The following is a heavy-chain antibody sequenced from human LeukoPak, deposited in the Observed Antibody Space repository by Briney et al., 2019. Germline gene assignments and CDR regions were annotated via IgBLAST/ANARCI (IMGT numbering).Heavy chain of an antibody. D-gene: IGHD6-13*01. CDR1: GFAFSTYA. CDR2: ISYDGNNQ. CDR3: ARGGSSSTWYYYFDS. V-gene: IGHV3-30-3*01. J-gene: IGHJ4*02. Sequence: PGGSLRLSCAASGFAFSTYAMSWVRQAPGEGLEWVAVISYDGNNQYYADSVKGRFTISRDNSKNTPYLQIDRLRADDTAVYYCARGGSSSTWYYYFDSWGQGTLVTVSS.